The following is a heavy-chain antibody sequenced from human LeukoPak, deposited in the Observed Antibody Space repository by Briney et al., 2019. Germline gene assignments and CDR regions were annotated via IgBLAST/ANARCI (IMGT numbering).Heavy chain of an antibody. J-gene: IGHJ4*02. Sequence: KPSETLSLTCTVSGGSMTNYYWSWIRQPAGKGLEWIGRIYTNGGTIYNPSLKSRVSMSIDTSKNQFSLELRSVTAADTALYYCARDCADILTGCFDYWGQGTLVTVSP. V-gene: IGHV4-4*07. D-gene: IGHD3-9*01. CDR3: ARDCADILTGCFDY. CDR2: IYTNGGT. CDR1: GGSMTNYY.